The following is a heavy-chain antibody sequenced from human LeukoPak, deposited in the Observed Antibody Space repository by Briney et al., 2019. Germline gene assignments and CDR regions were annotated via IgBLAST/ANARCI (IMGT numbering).Heavy chain of an antibody. CDR1: GGYFSGYY. Sequence: SETLSLTCAVYGGYFSGYYWSWIRQPPGKGPEWIGEINHGGSTNYNASLKSRVTILVDTSKNQFSLWLSSVTAADTAVYYCARGSMHGSGSPYYFDYWGQGTLVTVSS. D-gene: IGHD3-10*01. CDR2: INHGGST. J-gene: IGHJ4*02. CDR3: ARGSMHGSGSPYYFDY. V-gene: IGHV4-34*01.